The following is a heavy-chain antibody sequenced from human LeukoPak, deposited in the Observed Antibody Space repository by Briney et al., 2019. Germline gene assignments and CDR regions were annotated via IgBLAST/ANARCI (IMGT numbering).Heavy chain of an antibody. CDR2: ITSSSDTI. CDR3: ARDSTYYDFWSGFPSYYYYMDV. Sequence: GGSLRLSCAASGFTFSSYNMNWVRQAPGKGLEWLSHITSSSDTISYADSVKGRFTISRDNAKNSLYLQMNSLRAEDTAVYYCARDSTYYDFWSGFPSYYYYMDVWGKGTTVTVSS. D-gene: IGHD3-3*01. V-gene: IGHV3-48*04. J-gene: IGHJ6*03. CDR1: GFTFSSYN.